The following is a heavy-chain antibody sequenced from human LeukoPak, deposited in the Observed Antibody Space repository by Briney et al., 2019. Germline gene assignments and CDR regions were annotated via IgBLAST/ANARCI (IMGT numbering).Heavy chain of an antibody. CDR3: ARVAGIAARPDF. D-gene: IGHD6-6*01. CDR1: GYTFTGYY. J-gene: IGHJ4*02. V-gene: IGHV1-2*02. Sequence: ASLKVSCKASGYTFTGYYMHWVRQAPGQGLEWMGWINPNSGDTNYPQKVQGRVTMTRDMSINAAFMELSRLTSDDTAVYYCARVAGIAARPDFWGQGTLVTVSS. CDR2: INPNSGDT.